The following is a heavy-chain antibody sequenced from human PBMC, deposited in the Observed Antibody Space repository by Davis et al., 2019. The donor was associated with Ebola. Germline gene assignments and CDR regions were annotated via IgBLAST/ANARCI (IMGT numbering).Heavy chain of an antibody. J-gene: IGHJ4*02. CDR2: ISYDGSNK. CDR1: GFTFSSYA. CDR3: AKYVVPAVAYYFDY. D-gene: IGHD2-2*01. V-gene: IGHV3-30-3*02. Sequence: GESLKISCAASGFTFSSYAMHWVRQAPGKGLEWVAVISYDGSNKYYADSVKGRFTISRDNSKNTLYLQMNSLRAEDTAVYYCAKYVVPAVAYYFDYWGQGTLVTVSS.